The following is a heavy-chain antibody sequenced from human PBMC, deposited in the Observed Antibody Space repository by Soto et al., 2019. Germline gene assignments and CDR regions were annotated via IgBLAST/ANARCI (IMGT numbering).Heavy chain of an antibody. CDR1: GFTFSSYA. CDR2: ISGSGGST. CDR3: AKDPYYDILTGYCNDGFFGY. V-gene: IGHV3-23*01. J-gene: IGHJ4*02. Sequence: EVQLLESGGGLVQPGGSLRLSCAASGFTFSSYAMSWVRQAPGKGLEWVSAISGSGGSTYYADSVKGRFTISRDNSKNTLYLQMNSLRAEDTAVYYCAKDPYYDILTGYCNDGFFGYWGQGTLVTVSS. D-gene: IGHD3-9*01.